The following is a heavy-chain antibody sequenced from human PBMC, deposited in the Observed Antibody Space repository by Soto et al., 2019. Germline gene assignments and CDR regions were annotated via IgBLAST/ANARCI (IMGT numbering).Heavy chain of an antibody. J-gene: IGHJ5*02. CDR2: IYYSGST. CDR3: ARHGGRGYKNNWFDP. D-gene: IGHD5-12*01. V-gene: IGHV4-59*08. Sequence: SETLSLTCTVSGGSISSYYWSWIRRPPGKGLEWIGYIYYSGSTNYNPSLKSRVTISVDTSKNQFSLKLSSVTAADTAVYYCARHGGRGYKNNWFDPWGQGTLVTVSS. CDR1: GGSISSYY.